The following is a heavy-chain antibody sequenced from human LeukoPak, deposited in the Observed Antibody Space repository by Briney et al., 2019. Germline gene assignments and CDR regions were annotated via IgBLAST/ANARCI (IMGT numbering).Heavy chain of an antibody. CDR1: GVTFSSHN. CDR2: ISYISSYI. J-gene: IGHJ3*02. V-gene: IGHV3-21*01. CDR3: ARGSPKFDI. Sequence: GALSLSWAASGVTFSSHNMNWVRQPPGKGLEWVSSISYISSYIYYADSVKGRFTISRDNAKNSLYLQMNSLRAEDTAVYYCARGSPKFDIWGQGTMVTVSS.